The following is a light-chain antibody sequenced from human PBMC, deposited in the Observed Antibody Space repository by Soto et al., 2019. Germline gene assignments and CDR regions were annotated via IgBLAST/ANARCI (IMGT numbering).Light chain of an antibody. CDR1: KTISSNY. V-gene: IGKV3-20*01. CDR2: GTS. J-gene: IGKJ1*01. Sequence: DIVLTQSPGTLSVSPGERATLSCRASKTISSNYLAWYQQKPGQPPSLLLYGTSSRATGIPDRFSGSGSGTDFTLTISRLEPEDSAIYYCQQYVSWTFGQGTKVEIK. CDR3: QQYVSWT.